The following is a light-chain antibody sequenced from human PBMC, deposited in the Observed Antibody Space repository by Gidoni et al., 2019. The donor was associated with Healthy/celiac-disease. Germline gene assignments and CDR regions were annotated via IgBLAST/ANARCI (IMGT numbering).Light chain of an antibody. CDR1: QSVSSN. J-gene: IGKJ2*01. V-gene: IGKV3-11*01. Sequence: EIVLTQSPATLSVSPGERATLSCRASQSVSSNFAWYQQKPGQDPRLLLYDASNRATAIPATFSCSGSGTDFTLTSSSLEPEDFAVYYCQQRSNWPSSTFGQGTKLEIK. CDR2: DAS. CDR3: QQRSNWPSST.